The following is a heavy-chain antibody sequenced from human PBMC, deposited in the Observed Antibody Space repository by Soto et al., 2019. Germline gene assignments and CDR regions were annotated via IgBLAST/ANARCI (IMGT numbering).Heavy chain of an antibody. CDR2: ISWNSGSI. Sequence: GGSLRLSCAASGFKFDEYAMHWVRQTPGRGLEWVSSISWNSGSIDYAESVRGRFIISRDNAENSLYLQLRNLRRDGTAVYYCVRMGRKLPWLQGTFDFWGRGTLVTVSS. D-gene: IGHD3-10*01. V-gene: IGHV3-9*01. CDR3: VRMGRKLPWLQGTFDF. J-gene: IGHJ4*02. CDR1: GFKFDEYA.